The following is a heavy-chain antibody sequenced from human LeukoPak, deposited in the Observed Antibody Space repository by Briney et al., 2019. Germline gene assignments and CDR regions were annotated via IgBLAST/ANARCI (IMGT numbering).Heavy chain of an antibody. V-gene: IGHV4-61*02. Sequence: SETLSLTCTVSGGSISSGSYYWSWIRQPAGNGLEWIGRIYTSGSTNYNPSLKSRVTISVDTSKNQFSLKLSSVTAADTVAYYCVCTMVRGVMASSARDDDSFDVWGQGTMVTVSS. D-gene: IGHD3-10*01. CDR2: IYTSGST. CDR3: VCTMVRGVMASSARDDDSFDV. J-gene: IGHJ3*01. CDR1: GGSISSGSYY.